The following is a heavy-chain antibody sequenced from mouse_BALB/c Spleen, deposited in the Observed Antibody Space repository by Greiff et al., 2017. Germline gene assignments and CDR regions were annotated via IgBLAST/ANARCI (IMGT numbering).Heavy chain of an antibody. J-gene: IGHJ2*01. CDR3: TRDYYGSSYKFDY. CDR2: IYPGNSDT. V-gene: IGHV1-5*01. D-gene: IGHD1-1*01. Sequence: VQLQQSGTVLARPGASVKMSCKASGYTFTSYWMHWVKQRPGQGLEWIGAIYPGNSDTSYNQKFKGKAKLTAVTSTSTAYMELSSLTNEDSAVYYCTRDYYGSSYKFDYWGQGTTLTVSS. CDR1: GYTFTSYW.